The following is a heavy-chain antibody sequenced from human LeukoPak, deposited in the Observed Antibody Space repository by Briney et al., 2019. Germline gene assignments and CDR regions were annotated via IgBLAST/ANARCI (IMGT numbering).Heavy chain of an antibody. CDR2: IYYSGST. Sequence: SETLSLTCSVSGGSISSSSYYWGWIRQPPGKGLEWIGSIYYSGSTYYNPSLKCRVTISVDTSKNQFSLKLSSVTAADTAVYYCASQYCSGGSCSIGYWGQGTLVTVSS. V-gene: IGHV4-39*07. CDR1: GGSISSSSYY. J-gene: IGHJ4*02. CDR3: ASQYCSGGSCSIGY. D-gene: IGHD2-15*01.